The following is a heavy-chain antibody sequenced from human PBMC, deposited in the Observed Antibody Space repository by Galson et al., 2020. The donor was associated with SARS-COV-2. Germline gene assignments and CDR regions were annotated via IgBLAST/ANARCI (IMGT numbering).Heavy chain of an antibody. J-gene: IGHJ2*01. CDR3: ARVWFGEYSYWYFDL. CDR2: IYYSGST. D-gene: IGHD3-10*01. CDR1: GGSISSGGYY. Sequence: SQTLSLTCTVSGGSISSGGYYWSWIRQHPGKGLEWIGYIYYSGSTYYNPSLKSRVTISVDTSKNQFSLKLSSVTAADTAVYYCARVWFGEYSYWYFDLWGRGTLVTVSS. V-gene: IGHV4-31*03.